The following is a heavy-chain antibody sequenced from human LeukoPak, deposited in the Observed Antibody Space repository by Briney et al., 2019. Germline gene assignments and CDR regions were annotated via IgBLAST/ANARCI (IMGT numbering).Heavy chain of an antibody. CDR1: GYTFTDYW. CDR2: INPGSGET. Sequence: ASVKVSCRASGYTFTDYWIHWVRQAPGEGLDWMGMINPGSGETRYAQSFQGRVTMTRDTSTTSVNMELSSLRSEDTAVYYCARAVAQDFDYWGQGTLVTVSS. CDR3: ARAVAQDFDY. J-gene: IGHJ4*02. V-gene: IGHV1-46*01.